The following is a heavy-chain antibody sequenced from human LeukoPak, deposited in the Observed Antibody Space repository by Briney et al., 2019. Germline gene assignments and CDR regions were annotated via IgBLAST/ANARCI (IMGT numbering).Heavy chain of an antibody. J-gene: IGHJ3*02. CDR2: IIPIFGAA. CDR3: VCPMGYKRNITMIDLDAFGI. V-gene: IGHV1-69*05. D-gene: IGHD3-22*01. CDR1: GGTFSSYA. Sequence: ASVKVSCKASGGTFSSYAISWVRQAPGQGLEWMGRIIPIFGAANYAQKFQGRVTITTDESTSTAYMELSSLRSEDTAVYYCVCPMGYKRNITMIDLDAFGIWGQGTMVTVSS.